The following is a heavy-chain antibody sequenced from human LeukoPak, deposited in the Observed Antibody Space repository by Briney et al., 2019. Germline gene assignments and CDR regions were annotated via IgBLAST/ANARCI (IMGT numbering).Heavy chain of an antibody. J-gene: IGHJ5*02. CDR2: INPSGGST. CDR1: GYTFTSYY. D-gene: IGHD2-2*01. CDR3: ARVSCSSTSCYYGFGFDP. Sequence: GASVKVSCKASGYTFTSYYMHWVRQAPGQGLEWMGIINPSGGSTSYAQKFQGRVTMTRDTSTSTIYMELSSLRSEDTAVYYCARVSCSSTSCYYGFGFDPWGQGTLVTVSS. V-gene: IGHV1-46*01.